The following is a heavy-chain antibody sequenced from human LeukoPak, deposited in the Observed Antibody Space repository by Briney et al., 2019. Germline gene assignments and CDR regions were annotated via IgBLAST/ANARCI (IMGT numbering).Heavy chain of an antibody. V-gene: IGHV4-59*08. D-gene: IGHD5-24*01. CDR1: GGSISSYY. CDR3: ATSVEMATINYFDY. J-gene: IGHJ4*02. CDR2: NYYSGST. Sequence: SETLSLTCTVSGGSISSYYWSWIRQPPGKGLEWIGYNYYSGSTNYNPSLKSRVTISVDTSKNQFSLKLSSVTAADTAVYYCATSVEMATINYFDYWGQGTLVTVSS.